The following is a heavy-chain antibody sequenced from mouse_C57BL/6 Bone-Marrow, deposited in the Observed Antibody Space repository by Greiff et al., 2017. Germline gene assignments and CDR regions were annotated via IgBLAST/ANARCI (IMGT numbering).Heavy chain of an antibody. CDR3: TRAYYYGSSPSWYFDV. Sequence: EVQLQQSGTVLARPGASVKMSCKTSGYTFTSYWMHWVKQRPGQGLEWIGAIYPGNSDTSYNQKFKGKAKLTAVTSASTAYMELSSLTKEDSAVYYCTRAYYYGSSPSWYFDVWGTGTTVTVSS. CDR1: GYTFTSYW. J-gene: IGHJ1*03. V-gene: IGHV1-5*01. D-gene: IGHD1-1*01. CDR2: IYPGNSDT.